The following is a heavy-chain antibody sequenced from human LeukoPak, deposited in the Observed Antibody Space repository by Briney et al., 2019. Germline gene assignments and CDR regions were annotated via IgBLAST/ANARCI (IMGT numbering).Heavy chain of an antibody. CDR3: ARAQAEGVAVSYYYYMDV. J-gene: IGHJ6*03. Sequence: GASVKVSCKASGYTFTGYYMHWVRQAPGQGLEWMGWINPNSGGTNYAQKFQGRVTMTRDTSISTAYMELSRLRSDDTAVYYCARAQAEGVAVSYYYYMDVWGKGTTVTVSS. V-gene: IGHV1-2*02. CDR2: INPNSGGT. CDR1: GYTFTGYY. D-gene: IGHD3-3*01.